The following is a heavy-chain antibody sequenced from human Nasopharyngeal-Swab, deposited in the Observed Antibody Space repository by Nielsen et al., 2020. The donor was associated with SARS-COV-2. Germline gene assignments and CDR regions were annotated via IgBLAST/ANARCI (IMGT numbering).Heavy chain of an antibody. CDR1: GHTFTRYD. J-gene: IGHJ3*02. Sequence: ASVKVSCKASGHTFTRYDITWVRQATGQGPEWKGWINPDTGNTGYAQKFQGRLRLTMPRNTSISTAYMELSSRRSEDTAVYYCARGLDVHKSDDGFDIWGQGTMVTVSS. V-gene: IGHV1-8*01. CDR3: ARGLDVHKSDDGFDI. CDR2: INPDTGNT.